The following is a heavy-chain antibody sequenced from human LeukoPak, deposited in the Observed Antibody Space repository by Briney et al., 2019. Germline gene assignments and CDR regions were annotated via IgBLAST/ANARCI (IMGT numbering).Heavy chain of an antibody. V-gene: IGHV3-33*01. CDR2: IWYDGSNK. Sequence: GGSLRLSCAASGFTFSSYGMHWVRQAPGKGLEWVAVIWYDGSNKYYADSVKGRLTISRDNSKNTLYLQMNSLRAEDTAVYYCAREINGEFYYYYGMDVWGQGTTVTVSS. J-gene: IGHJ6*02. CDR3: AREINGEFYYYYGMDV. CDR1: GFTFSSYG. D-gene: IGHD4-17*01.